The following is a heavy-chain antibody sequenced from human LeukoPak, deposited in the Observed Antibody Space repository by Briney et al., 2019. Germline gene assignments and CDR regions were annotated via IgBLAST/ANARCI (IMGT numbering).Heavy chain of an antibody. J-gene: IGHJ3*02. CDR1: GDTFSSNSAT. V-gene: IGHV6-1*01. CDR3: ARIGHPWGIEDAFDI. CDR2: TYYTSKLYS. Sequence: SQTLSLTCALSGDTFSSNSATWDWIRQSPSRGLEWLGRTYYTSKLYSDYAGAVKSRININPDTSKHQFSLQLNSVTPEDTAVYYCARIGHPWGIEDAFDIWGQGTMVTVSS. D-gene: IGHD3-16*01.